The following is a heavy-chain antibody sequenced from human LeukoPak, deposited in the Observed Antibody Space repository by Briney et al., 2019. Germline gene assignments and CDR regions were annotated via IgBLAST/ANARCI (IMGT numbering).Heavy chain of an antibody. CDR1: GFSFDDCA. CDR3: VKDMGGEYSPEIDY. Sequence: GRSLRLSCAASGFSFDDCAMHWVRPAPGKGLEWVSGISWNSGSIGYADSVKGRFTISRDNAKISLYLQMNSLRPEDTALYYCVKDMGGEYSPEIDYWGQGTLVTVSS. V-gene: IGHV3-9*01. D-gene: IGHD3-16*01. CDR2: ISWNSGSI. J-gene: IGHJ4*02.